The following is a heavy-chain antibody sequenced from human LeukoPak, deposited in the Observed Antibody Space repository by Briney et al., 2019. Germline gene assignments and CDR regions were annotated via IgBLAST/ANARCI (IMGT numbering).Heavy chain of an antibody. D-gene: IGHD3-9*01. Sequence: GGSLRLSCAASGFTFRDYAMTWVRQAPGKGPEWVSTFSAGGNRTYYADSVKGRFIITRDNSKNTLYLQMNSLRAEDTAVYYCARESLYYDILTGLAEFDYWGQGTLVTVSS. CDR3: ARESLYYDILTGLAEFDY. CDR2: FSAGGNRT. J-gene: IGHJ4*02. V-gene: IGHV3-23*01. CDR1: GFTFRDYA.